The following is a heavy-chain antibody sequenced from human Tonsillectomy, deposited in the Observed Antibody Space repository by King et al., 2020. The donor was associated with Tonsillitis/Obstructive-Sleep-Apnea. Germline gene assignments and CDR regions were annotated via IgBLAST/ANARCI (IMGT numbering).Heavy chain of an antibody. V-gene: IGHV3-66*01. J-gene: IGHJ3*02. CDR3: AREFSSSDAFDI. Sequence: VQLVESGGGLVQPGGSLRLSCAASGFNVSSNYMSWVRQAPGKGLEWVSVIYRGASTYYGDSVKGRFTISRDNSKNTLYLQMNSLRAEDTAVYYCAREFSSSDAFDIWGQGTWSPSLQ. D-gene: IGHD6-6*01. CDR2: IYRGAST. CDR1: GFNVSSNY.